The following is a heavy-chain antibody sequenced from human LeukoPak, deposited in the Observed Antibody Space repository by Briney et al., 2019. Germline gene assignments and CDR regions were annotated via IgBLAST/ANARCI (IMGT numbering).Heavy chain of an antibody. Sequence: GGSLRLSCAASGFTFSSYAMSWVRQAPGRGLEWVSAISGSGGSTYYADSVKGRFTISRDNSKNTLYLQMNSLRAEDTAVYYCAPRDIVVVPAAIRGCWGQGTLVTVSS. CDR1: GFTFSSYA. D-gene: IGHD2-2*02. CDR2: ISGSGGST. J-gene: IGHJ4*02. CDR3: APRDIVVVPAAIRGC. V-gene: IGHV3-23*01.